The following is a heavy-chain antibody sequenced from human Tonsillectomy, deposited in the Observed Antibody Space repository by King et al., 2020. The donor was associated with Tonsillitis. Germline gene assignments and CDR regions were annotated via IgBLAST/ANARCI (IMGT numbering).Heavy chain of an antibody. CDR2: IYYSGST. CDR3: ARHGLLWSGYWGGLDV. CDR1: GGSISSSSYY. Sequence: LQLQESGPGLVKPSETLSLTCTVSGGSISSSSYYWGWIRQPPGKGLEWIGSIYYSGSTYYDPSLKSRVSMSLDTSKNQFSLKLRSVTAADTAVYYCARHGLLWSGYWGGLDVWGQGTTVTVSS. J-gene: IGHJ6*02. D-gene: IGHD3-3*01. V-gene: IGHV4-39*01.